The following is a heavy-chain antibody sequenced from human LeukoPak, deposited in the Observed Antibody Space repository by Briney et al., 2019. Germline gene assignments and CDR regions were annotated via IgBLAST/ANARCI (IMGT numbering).Heavy chain of an antibody. Sequence: GGSLRLSCTASGYTFSDYGMHWVRQAPGKGLEWLSVISYSGVVKFYADSVKGRFTISRDNSKNTVYLQMNNLADEDTAVYYCARYYCSSTSCYAPSGYWGQGTLVTVSS. V-gene: IGHV3-30*03. CDR3: ARYYCSSTSCYAPSGY. J-gene: IGHJ4*02. D-gene: IGHD2-2*01. CDR1: GYTFSDYG. CDR2: ISYSGVVK.